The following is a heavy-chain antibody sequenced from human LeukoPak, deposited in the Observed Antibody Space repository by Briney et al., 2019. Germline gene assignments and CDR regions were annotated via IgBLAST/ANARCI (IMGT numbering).Heavy chain of an antibody. CDR2: IYYSGIT. V-gene: IGHV4-39*01. CDR3: ARLSSGSYSSGSFDY. CDR1: GGSISSTSYF. D-gene: IGHD1-26*01. J-gene: IGHJ4*02. Sequence: SETLSLTCTVSGGSISSTSYFWAWIRQPPWKGLEWIGNIYYSGITDYNPSLKSRVTISVDTSQNQVSLNLISVTDADSAVFYCARLSSGSYSSGSFDYWGQGTLVTVSS.